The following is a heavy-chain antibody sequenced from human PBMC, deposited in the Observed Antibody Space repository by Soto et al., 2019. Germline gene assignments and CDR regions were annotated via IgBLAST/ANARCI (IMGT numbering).Heavy chain of an antibody. CDR3: AREAMYYYDSSGRSGMDV. CDR1: GGSISSGGYS. J-gene: IGHJ6*02. CDR2: IYHSGST. D-gene: IGHD3-22*01. Sequence: SETLSLTCAVSGGSISSGGYSWSWIRQPPGKGLEWIGYIYHSGSTYYNPSLKSRVTISVDTSKNQFSLKLSSVTAADTAVYYCAREAMYYYDSSGRSGMDVWGQGTTVTVSS. V-gene: IGHV4-30-2*01.